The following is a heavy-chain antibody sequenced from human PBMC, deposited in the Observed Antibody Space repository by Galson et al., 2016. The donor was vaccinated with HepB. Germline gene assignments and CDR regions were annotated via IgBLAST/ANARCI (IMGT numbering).Heavy chain of an antibody. CDR1: GFTFSDYY. CDR3: ARGPSRYYFDY. J-gene: IGHJ4*02. V-gene: IGHV3-11*06. Sequence: SLRLSCAASGFTFSDYYMSWIRQAPGKGLEWVSYISSSSSYTNYADSVKGQFTISRDNAKNSLYLQMNSLRAEDTAVYYCARGPSRYYFDYWGQGTLVTVSS. CDR2: ISSSSSYT.